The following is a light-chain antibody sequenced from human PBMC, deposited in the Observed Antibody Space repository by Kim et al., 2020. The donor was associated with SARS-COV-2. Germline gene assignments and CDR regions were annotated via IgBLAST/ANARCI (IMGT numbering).Light chain of an antibody. J-gene: IGLJ2*01. CDR3: QVWDRSTVV. CDR1: KLGDEN. V-gene: IGLV3-1*01. Sequence: SYELTQPPSVSVSPGQTASITCSGDKLGDENVCWYQQKPGQSPVVVIYQDTKRSSGIPDRFSGSKSGNTATLTISGTQAMDEADYSCQVWDRSTVVFGGGTPLTVL. CDR2: QDT.